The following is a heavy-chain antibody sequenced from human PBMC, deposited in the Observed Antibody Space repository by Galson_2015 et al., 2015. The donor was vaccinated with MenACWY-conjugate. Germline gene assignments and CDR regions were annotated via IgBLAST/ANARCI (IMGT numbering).Heavy chain of an antibody. CDR3: ARDYCSATTCSNPISFFYGMDI. V-gene: IGHV1-69*13. D-gene: IGHD2-15*01. CDR1: GGTFSGYP. CDR2: IISIFGRT. Sequence: SVKVSCKASGGTFSGYPINWVRQAPGQGLEWMGGIISIFGRTNYAQRFQGRVTITADESTNTVYMELRSLRAEDTAIYYCARDYCSATTCSNPISFFYGMDIWGRGTTVTVSS. J-gene: IGHJ6*02.